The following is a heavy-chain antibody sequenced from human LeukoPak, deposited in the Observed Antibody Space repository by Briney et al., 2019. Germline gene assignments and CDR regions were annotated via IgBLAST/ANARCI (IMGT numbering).Heavy chain of an antibody. Sequence: ASVQVSCKASGCTFTGYYMHWVRQAPGQGLEWMGCINSKSGGTNYAQKFQGRVTMTRDTSISAAYMELSRLRSDDTAVYYCARSMAPSGSLYFQHWGQGTLVTVSS. D-gene: IGHD6-13*01. CDR3: ARSMAPSGSLYFQH. CDR2: INSKSGGT. V-gene: IGHV1-2*02. CDR1: GCTFTGYY. J-gene: IGHJ1*01.